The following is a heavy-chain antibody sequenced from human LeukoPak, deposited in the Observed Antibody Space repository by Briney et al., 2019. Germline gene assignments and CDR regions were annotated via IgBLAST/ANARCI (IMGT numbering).Heavy chain of an antibody. CDR3: ARDSGSGWYGRGYFDY. CDR2: INHSGST. CDR1: GGSFSGYY. Sequence: SETLSLTCAVYGGSFSGYYWNWIRQPPGKGLEWTGEINHSGSTNYNPSLKSRVTISVDTSKNQFSLKLSSVTAADTAVYYCARDSGSGWYGRGYFDYWGQGTLVTVSS. J-gene: IGHJ4*02. D-gene: IGHD6-19*01. V-gene: IGHV4-34*01.